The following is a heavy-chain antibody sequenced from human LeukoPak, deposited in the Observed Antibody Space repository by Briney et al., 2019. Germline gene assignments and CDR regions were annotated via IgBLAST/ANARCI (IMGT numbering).Heavy chain of an antibody. V-gene: IGHV4-34*01. CDR1: GGSFSGYY. Sequence: SETLSLTCAVYGGSFSGYYWSWIRQPPGKGLEWIGEINHSGSTNYNPSLKSRVTISVDTSKNQFSLKLSSVTAADTAVYYYARGRGYDYVWGSYRSRYFDYWGQGTLVTVSS. CDR2: INHSGST. CDR3: ARGRGYDYVWGSYRSRYFDY. J-gene: IGHJ4*02. D-gene: IGHD3-16*02.